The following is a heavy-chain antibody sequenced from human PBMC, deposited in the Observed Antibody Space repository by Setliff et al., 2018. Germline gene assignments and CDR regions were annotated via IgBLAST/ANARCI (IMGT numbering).Heavy chain of an antibody. D-gene: IGHD6-13*01. CDR2: ISAYNSNT. J-gene: IGHJ5*02. V-gene: IGHV1-18*01. Sequence: ASVKVSCKASGYTFTSYGISWVRQAPGQGLEWMGWISAYNSNTDYAQKLQGRVTMTTDTSTSTAYMELRSLRSDDTAVYYCARGYSSSWQSRMGFDPWGQGTLVTVSS. CDR3: ARGYSSSWQSRMGFDP. CDR1: GYTFTSYG.